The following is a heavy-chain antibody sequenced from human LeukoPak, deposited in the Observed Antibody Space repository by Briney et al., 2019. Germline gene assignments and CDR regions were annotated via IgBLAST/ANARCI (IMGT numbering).Heavy chain of an antibody. D-gene: IGHD3-10*01. Sequence: SETLSLTCAVYGGSFSGYYWSWIRQPPGKGLEWIGEINHSGSTNYNPSLKSRVTISVDTSKNQFSLKLGSVTAADTAVYYCARAPTMVRGVIIDDYWGQGTLVTVSS. CDR1: GGSFSGYY. V-gene: IGHV4-34*01. CDR3: ARAPTMVRGVIIDDY. CDR2: INHSGST. J-gene: IGHJ4*02.